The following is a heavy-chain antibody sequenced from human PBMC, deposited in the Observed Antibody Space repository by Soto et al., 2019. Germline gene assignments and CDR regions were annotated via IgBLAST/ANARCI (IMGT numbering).Heavy chain of an antibody. CDR3: ARDSIGDIVVVPAAPYYYYGMDV. V-gene: IGHV3-48*03. CDR2: ISSSGSTI. CDR1: GFTFSSYE. J-gene: IGHJ6*02. D-gene: IGHD2-2*01. Sequence: GGSLRLSCAASGFTFSSYEMNWVRQAPGKGLEWVSYISSSGSTIYYADSVKGRFTISRDNAKNSLYLQMNSLRAEDMAVYYCARDSIGDIVVVPAAPYYYYGMDVWGQGTTVTVSS.